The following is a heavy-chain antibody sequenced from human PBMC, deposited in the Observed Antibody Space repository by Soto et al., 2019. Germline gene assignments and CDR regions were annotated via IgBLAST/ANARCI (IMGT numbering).Heavy chain of an antibody. CDR2: IYHSGST. D-gene: IGHD3-10*01. Sequence: SETLSLTCAVSGGSISSSNWWSWVRQPPGKGLEWIGEIYHSGSTNYNPSLKSRVTISVDKSKNQFSLKLSSVTAADTAVYYCAREPYYYGSRVDYYGMDVWGQGTTVTVSS. CDR3: AREPYYYGSRVDYYGMDV. V-gene: IGHV4-4*02. CDR1: GGSISSSNW. J-gene: IGHJ6*02.